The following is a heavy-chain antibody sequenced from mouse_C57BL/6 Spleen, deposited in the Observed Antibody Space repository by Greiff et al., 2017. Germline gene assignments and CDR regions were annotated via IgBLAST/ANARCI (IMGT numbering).Heavy chain of an antibody. Sequence: VQLQQPGAELVKPGASVKVSCKASGYTFTSYWMHWVKQRPGQGLEWIGRIHPSDSDTNYNQKFKGKATLTVDKSYSTAYMQLSSLTSEDSAVYYCAIGRYEELRGYDYDSLPGYFGVWGTGATVTVSS. CDR1: GYTFTSYW. V-gene: IGHV1-74*01. CDR2: IHPSDSDT. J-gene: IGHJ1*03. D-gene: IGHD2-4*01. CDR3: AIGRYEELRGYDYDSLPGYFGV.